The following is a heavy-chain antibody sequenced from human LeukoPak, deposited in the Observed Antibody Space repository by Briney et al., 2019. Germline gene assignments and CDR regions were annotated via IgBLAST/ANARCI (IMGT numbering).Heavy chain of an antibody. Sequence: ASVKVSCKASGYTFTGYYMHWVRQAPGQGLEWMGWINPNSGGTSYAQDFHGRVTMTRDTSISTAYMELSRLRSDDTAVYYCARRQGTTLNFDYWGQGTLVTVSS. D-gene: IGHD1-1*01. CDR1: GYTFTGYY. CDR3: ARRQGTTLNFDY. V-gene: IGHV1-2*02. J-gene: IGHJ4*02. CDR2: INPNSGGT.